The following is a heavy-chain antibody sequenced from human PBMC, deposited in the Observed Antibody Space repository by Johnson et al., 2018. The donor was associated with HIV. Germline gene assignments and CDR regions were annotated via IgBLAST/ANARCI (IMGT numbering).Heavy chain of an antibody. CDR1: GFTFSSYG. J-gene: IGHJ3*02. Sequence: VQLVESGGGVVQPGRSLRLSCAASGFTFSSYGMHWVRQAPGKGLEWVAVISYDGSNKYYADSVKGRFTISRDNSKNTLYLQMNSLRAEDTAVYYCARDSGAPGNDAFDIWGQGTMVTVSS. CDR3: ARDSGAPGNDAFDI. V-gene: IGHV3-30*03. D-gene: IGHD1-26*01. CDR2: ISYDGSNK.